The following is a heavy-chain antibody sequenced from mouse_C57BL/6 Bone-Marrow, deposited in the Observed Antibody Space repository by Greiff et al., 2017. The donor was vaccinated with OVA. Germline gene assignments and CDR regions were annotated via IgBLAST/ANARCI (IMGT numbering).Heavy chain of an antibody. D-gene: IGHD1-1*01. V-gene: IGHV1-82*01. CDR2: IYPGDGDI. CDR3: ARGYYGSSNV. CDR1: GYAFSSSW. J-gene: IGHJ1*03. Sequence: QVQLQQSGPELVKPGASVKISCKASGYAFSSSWMNWVKQRPGKGLEWIGRIYPGDGDINYNGKFKGKATLTADKSSSTAYMQLSSLTSEDSAVYFCARGYYGSSNVWGTGTTVTVSS.